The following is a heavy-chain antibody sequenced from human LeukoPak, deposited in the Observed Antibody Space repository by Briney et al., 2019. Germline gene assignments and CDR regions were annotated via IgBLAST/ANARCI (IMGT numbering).Heavy chain of an antibody. CDR1: GYSINSGYY. CDR3: AREDDGSESWTMTYYYYYYMDV. J-gene: IGHJ6*03. D-gene: IGHD3-10*01. V-gene: IGHV4-38-2*02. Sequence: SETLSLTCTVSGYSINSGYYWAWIRQPPGKGLQSSGSIYHSGSTYYNPSRKSRGTISIDTSKNEFSLKLSSVTAADTAVYYCAREDDGSESWTMTYYYYYYMDVWGKGTTVTVSS. CDR2: IYHSGST.